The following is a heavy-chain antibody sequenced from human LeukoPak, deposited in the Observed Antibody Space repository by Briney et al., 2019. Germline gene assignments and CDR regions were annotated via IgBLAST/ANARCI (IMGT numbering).Heavy chain of an antibody. CDR3: ARARGGNFGY. CDR2: IDHIGST. J-gene: IGHJ4*02. Sequence: SETLSLTCTVSGYSITSVYYWCWIRQPPGKVLWWIGSIDHIGSTYYNPSLKGRVTISVDTSKNQFSMKLSPGTAADTAVYYCARARGGNFGYWGQGTLVTVSS. D-gene: IGHD2-15*01. CDR1: GYSITSVYY. V-gene: IGHV4-38-2*02.